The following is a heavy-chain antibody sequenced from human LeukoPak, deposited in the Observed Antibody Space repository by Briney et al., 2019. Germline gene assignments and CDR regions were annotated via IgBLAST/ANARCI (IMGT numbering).Heavy chain of an antibody. V-gene: IGHV3-48*02. CDR2: ISSSSSTI. CDR1: GFTFSSYA. D-gene: IGHD3-9*01. J-gene: IGHJ5*02. Sequence: GGSLRLSCAPSGFTFSSYAMSWVRQAPGKGLEWVSYISSSSSTIYYADSVKGRFTISRDNAKNSLYLQMNSLRDEDTAVYYCARGNMAVLRYFDWLTWGQGTLVTVSS. CDR3: ARGNMAVLRYFDWLT.